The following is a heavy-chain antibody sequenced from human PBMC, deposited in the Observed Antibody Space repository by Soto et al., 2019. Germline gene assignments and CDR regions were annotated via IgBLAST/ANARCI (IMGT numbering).Heavy chain of an antibody. CDR3: AREHSSSWRFDY. J-gene: IGHJ4*02. V-gene: IGHV1-8*01. D-gene: IGHD6-13*01. CDR1: GYTFTSYD. CDR2: MNPNSGNT. Sequence: QVQLVQSGAEVKKPGASVKVSCKASGYTFTSYDINWVRQATGQGLEWMGWMNPNSGNTGYAQKFQGRVTMTRNTSISTAYMEMSSRRCEDTAVYYCAREHSSSWRFDYWGQGTLVTVSS.